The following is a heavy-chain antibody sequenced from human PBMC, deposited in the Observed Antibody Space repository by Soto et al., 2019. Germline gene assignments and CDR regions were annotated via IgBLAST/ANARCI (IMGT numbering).Heavy chain of an antibody. V-gene: IGHV2-5*02. CDR1: GFSLSTRGVG. J-gene: IGHJ4*02. D-gene: IGHD2-2*01. Sequence: SGPTLVNPTQTLTLTCTFSGFSLSTRGVGVGWIRQPPGKALEWLALIYWDDDKRYSPSLKSRLTITKDTSKNQVVLTMTNMDPVDTATYYCARSSLVVPAAMPYYFDYWGPGTLVTVSS. CDR2: IYWDDDK. CDR3: ARSSLVVPAAMPYYFDY.